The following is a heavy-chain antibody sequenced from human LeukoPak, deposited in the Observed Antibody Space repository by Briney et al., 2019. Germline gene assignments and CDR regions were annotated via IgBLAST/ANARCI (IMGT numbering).Heavy chain of an antibody. CDR1: GFTFSSYA. J-gene: IGHJ4*02. D-gene: IGHD2-15*01. CDR2: ISYDGSNK. Sequence: PGGSLRLSCAASGFTFSSYAMHWVRQAPGKGLEWVAVISYDGSNKYYADSVKGRFTVSRDNAKNSVYLQMNSLRAEDTAVYYCARDPNVVIVSASCFDYWGQGTLVTVSS. V-gene: IGHV3-30*04. CDR3: ARDPNVVIVSASCFDY.